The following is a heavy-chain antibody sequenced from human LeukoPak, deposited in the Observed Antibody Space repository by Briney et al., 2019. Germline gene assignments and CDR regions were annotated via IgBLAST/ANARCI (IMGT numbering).Heavy chain of an antibody. CDR3: ASDYSNYYYGMDV. V-gene: IGHV1-2*02. D-gene: IGHD4-11*01. CDR2: INPNSGGT. CDR1: GYTFTGYY. Sequence: GASVKVSCKASGYTFTGYYMHWVRQAPGQGLEWMGWINPNSGGTNYAQKFQGRVTMTRDTSISAAYMELSRLRSDDTAVYYCASDYSNYYYGMDVWGQGTTVTVSS. J-gene: IGHJ6*02.